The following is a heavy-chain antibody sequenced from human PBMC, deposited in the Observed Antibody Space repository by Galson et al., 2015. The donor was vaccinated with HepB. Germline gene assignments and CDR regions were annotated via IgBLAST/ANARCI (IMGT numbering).Heavy chain of an antibody. CDR3: AKDQVGATYGASGAFDI. Sequence: SLRLSCAASGFTFTNYAMNWVRQAPGKGLEWVSAISATGSSTYYADSVTGRFTISRDNSKNTLYLQLNSLRAEDTARYYCAKDQVGATYGASGAFDIWGQETMVTVSS. J-gene: IGHJ3*02. CDR1: GFTFTNYA. D-gene: IGHD1-26*01. CDR2: ISATGSST. V-gene: IGHV3-23*01.